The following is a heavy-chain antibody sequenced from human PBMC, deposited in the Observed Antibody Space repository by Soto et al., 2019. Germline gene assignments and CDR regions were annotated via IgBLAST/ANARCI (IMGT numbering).Heavy chain of an antibody. Sequence: GGSLRLSCAASGFTLNNYAMNWVRQAPGKGLEWVATISATGGSTYYADSVKGRFTISRDNSKNTLYLQMNGLRVEDTAVYYCAKDRLAGNFDYWGQGPQVTVSS. J-gene: IGHJ4*02. CDR2: ISATGGST. CDR1: GFTLNNYA. CDR3: AKDRLAGNFDY. V-gene: IGHV3-23*01.